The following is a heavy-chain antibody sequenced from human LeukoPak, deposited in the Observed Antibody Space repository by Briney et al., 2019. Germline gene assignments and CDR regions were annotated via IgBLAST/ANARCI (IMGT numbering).Heavy chain of an antibody. CDR3: AKVMGPFLYYYDSSGYYRRGFDY. D-gene: IGHD3-22*01. Sequence: GASVKVSCKVSGYTLTELSMHWVRQAPGKGLEWMGGFDPEDGETIYAQKFQGRVTMTEDTSTDTAYMELSSLRSEDTAVYYCAKVMGPFLYYYDSSGYYRRGFDYWGQGTLVTVSS. J-gene: IGHJ4*02. CDR2: FDPEDGET. V-gene: IGHV1-24*01. CDR1: GYTLTELS.